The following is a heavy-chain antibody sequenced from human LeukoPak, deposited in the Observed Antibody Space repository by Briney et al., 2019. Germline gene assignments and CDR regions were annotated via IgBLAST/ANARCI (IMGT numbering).Heavy chain of an antibody. CDR1: GGTFSSYA. D-gene: IGHD1-14*01. CDR2: IIPIFGTA. CDR3: ATFSGAHHKTFDY. Sequence: SVKVSCKASGGTFSSYAISWVRQAPGQGLEWMGGIIPIFGTANYAQKFQGRVTITADKSTSTAYMELSSLRSEDTAVYYCATFSGAHHKTFDYWGQGTLVTVSS. J-gene: IGHJ4*02. V-gene: IGHV1-69*06.